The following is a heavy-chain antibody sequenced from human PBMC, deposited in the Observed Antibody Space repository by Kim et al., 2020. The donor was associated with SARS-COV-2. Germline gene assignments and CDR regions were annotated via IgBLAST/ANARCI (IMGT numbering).Heavy chain of an antibody. Sequence: SVKVSCKASGGTFSSYAISWVRQAPGQGLEWMGGIIPIFGTANYAQKFQGRVTITADESTSTAYMELSSLRSEDTAVYYCATTYDFWSGYYTDYYYYGMDVWGQGTTVTVSS. CDR2: IIPIFGTA. CDR3: ATTYDFWSGYYTDYYYYGMDV. J-gene: IGHJ6*02. D-gene: IGHD3-3*01. V-gene: IGHV1-69*13. CDR1: GGTFSSYA.